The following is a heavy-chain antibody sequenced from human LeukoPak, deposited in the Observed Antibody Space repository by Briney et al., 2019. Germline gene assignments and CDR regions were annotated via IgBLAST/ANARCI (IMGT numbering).Heavy chain of an antibody. CDR3: ARGGRYSDHNWFEH. Sequence: PGGSLRLSCAASGFTFSSYTMNWVRQAPGKGLEWVSSISTSSSYIYYADSVKGRFTISRDNAKKSLYLQMNSLRAEDTAVYYCARGGRYSDHNWFEHWGQGTLVTVS. D-gene: IGHD5-12*01. J-gene: IGHJ5*02. CDR1: GFTFSSYT. V-gene: IGHV3-21*01. CDR2: ISTSSSYI.